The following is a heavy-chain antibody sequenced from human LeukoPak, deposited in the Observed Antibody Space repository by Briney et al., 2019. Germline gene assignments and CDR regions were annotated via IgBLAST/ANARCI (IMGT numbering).Heavy chain of an antibody. Sequence: ASVKVSRKASGYTFTSYGISWVRQAPGQGLEWMGWISAYNGNTNYAQKLQGRVTMTTDTSTSTAYMELRSLRSDDTAVYYCARESYYDGMGYYYYYGMDVWGRGTTVTVSS. CDR2: ISAYNGNT. J-gene: IGHJ6*02. V-gene: IGHV1-18*01. CDR3: ARESYYDGMGYYYYYGMDV. D-gene: IGHD3-22*01. CDR1: GYTFTSYG.